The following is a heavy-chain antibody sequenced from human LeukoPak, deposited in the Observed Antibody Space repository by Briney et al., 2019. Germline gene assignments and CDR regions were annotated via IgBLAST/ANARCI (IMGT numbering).Heavy chain of an antibody. CDR2: IYTSGST. Sequence: SETLSLTCTVSGGSISSYYWSWIRQPAGKGLEWIGRIYTSGSTNYNPSLKSRVTMSVDTSKNQFSLKLSSVTAADTAVYYCARGVSYYYDSSGSYYFDYWGQGTLVTVSS. D-gene: IGHD3-22*01. J-gene: IGHJ4*02. CDR3: ARGVSYYYDSSGSYYFDY. V-gene: IGHV4-4*07. CDR1: GGSISSYY.